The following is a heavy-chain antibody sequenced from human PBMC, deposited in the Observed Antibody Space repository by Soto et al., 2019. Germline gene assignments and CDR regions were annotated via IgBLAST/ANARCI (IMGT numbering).Heavy chain of an antibody. CDR1: GFTVSSNY. CDR3: ARDLRPTVTTTGWFDP. V-gene: IGHV3-53*01. CDR2: IYSGGST. D-gene: IGHD4-17*01. J-gene: IGHJ5*02. Sequence: EVQLVESGGGLIQPGGSLRLSCAASGFTVSSNYMSWVRQAPGKGLEWVSVIYSGGSTYYADSVKGRFTISRDNSKNTLYLQMNSLRAEDTAVYYCARDLRPTVTTTGWFDPWGQGTLVTVSS.